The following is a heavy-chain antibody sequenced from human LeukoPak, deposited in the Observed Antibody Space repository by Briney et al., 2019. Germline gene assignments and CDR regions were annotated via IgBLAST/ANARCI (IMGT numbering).Heavy chain of an antibody. CDR3: ARGFLGDAFDI. V-gene: IGHV3-13*05. J-gene: IGHJ3*02. Sequence: GGSLRLSCAASGFTLSRYDMHWVRQATGKGLEWVSAIGTVGDPYYPGSVKGRFTISRENAKNSLYLQMNSLRAGDTAVYYCARGFLGDAFDIWGQGTMVTVSS. CDR1: GFTLSRYD. D-gene: IGHD3-3*01. CDR2: IGTVGDP.